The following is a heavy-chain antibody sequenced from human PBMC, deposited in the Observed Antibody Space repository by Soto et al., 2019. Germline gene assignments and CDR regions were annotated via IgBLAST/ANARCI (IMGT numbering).Heavy chain of an antibody. Sequence: VKVSCKASGGTFSSYAISWVRQAPGQGLEWMGGIIPIFGTANYAQKFQGRVTITADKSTSTAYMELSSLRSEDTAVYYCARVAELRNWFDPWGQGTLVTVSS. CDR2: IIPIFGTA. CDR1: GGTFSSYA. D-gene: IGHD1-26*01. J-gene: IGHJ5*02. V-gene: IGHV1-69*06. CDR3: ARVAELRNWFDP.